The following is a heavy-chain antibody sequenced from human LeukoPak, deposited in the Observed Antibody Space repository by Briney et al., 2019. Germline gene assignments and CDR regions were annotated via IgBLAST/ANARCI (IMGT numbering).Heavy chain of an antibody. CDR3: ARGPRITMVRGGQWYYYMDV. J-gene: IGHJ6*03. CDR2: IIPIFGTA. Sequence: GASVKVSCKASDYIFTSYAISWVRQAPGQGLEWMGGIIPIFGTANYAQKFQGRVTMTRDTSTSTVYMELSSLRSEDTAVYYCARGPRITMVRGGQWYYYMDVWGKGTTVTISS. D-gene: IGHD3-10*01. V-gene: IGHV1-69*05. CDR1: DYIFTSYA.